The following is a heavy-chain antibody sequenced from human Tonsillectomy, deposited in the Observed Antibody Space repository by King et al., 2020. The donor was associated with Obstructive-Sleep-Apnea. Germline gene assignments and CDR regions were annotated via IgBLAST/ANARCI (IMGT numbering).Heavy chain of an antibody. CDR2: INPNAGGT. Sequence: VQLVESGAEVKKPGTSVKISCKTSGDTFTNHYIHWVRQAPGQGLEWMGIINPNAGGTYYPQKFQGRVTMTRDPSTSTVYVEVSSLKSEDTAIYFCASEQGSSRKYVWGFYFDNWGQGTLVTVSS. CDR1: GDTFTNHY. CDR3: ASEQGSSRKYVWGFYFDN. D-gene: IGHD6-19*01. J-gene: IGHJ4*02. V-gene: IGHV1-46*01.